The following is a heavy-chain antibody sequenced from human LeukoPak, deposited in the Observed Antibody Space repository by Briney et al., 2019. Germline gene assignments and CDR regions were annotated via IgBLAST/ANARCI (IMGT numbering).Heavy chain of an antibody. V-gene: IGHV3-23*01. CDR2: ISGSGGST. Sequence: GGSPRLSCAASGFTFSTYAMSWVRRAAGKGLEWVSAISGSGGSTYYADSVKGRFTTSRDNSKNTLYLQMNSLRAEDTAVYYCAKGRDSRGYFDYWGQGTLVTVSS. D-gene: IGHD3-22*01. CDR3: AKGRDSRGYFDY. J-gene: IGHJ4*02. CDR1: GFTFSTYA.